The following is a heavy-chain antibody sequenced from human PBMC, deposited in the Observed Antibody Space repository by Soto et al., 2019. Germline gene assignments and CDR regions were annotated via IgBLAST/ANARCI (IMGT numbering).Heavy chain of an antibody. J-gene: IGHJ6*02. Sequence: VGSLRLSCAASGFTFRDYYMSWIRQAPGKGLEWVSYISSSGSTIYYADSVKGRFTISRDNAKNSLYLQMNSLRAEDTAVYYCASKVAGHYYYYGMDVWGQGTTVTVS. V-gene: IGHV3-11*01. CDR2: ISSSGSTI. D-gene: IGHD6-19*01. CDR3: ASKVAGHYYYYGMDV. CDR1: GFTFRDYY.